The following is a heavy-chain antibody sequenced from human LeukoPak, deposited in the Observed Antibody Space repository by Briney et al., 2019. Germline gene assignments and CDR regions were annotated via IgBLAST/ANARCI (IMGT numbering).Heavy chain of an antibody. D-gene: IGHD4-23*01. CDR3: ARRAVVIGVGYFDY. CDR1: GYTFTTYW. Sequence: GESLKISCKGSGYTFTTYWIGWVRQMAGKGLEWMGIIYPSDSDIRISPSFQGQVTISVDKSINTAYLQWSSLKASDTAIYYCARRAVVIGVGYFDYWGQGTLVTVSS. CDR2: IYPSDSDI. V-gene: IGHV5-51*01. J-gene: IGHJ4*02.